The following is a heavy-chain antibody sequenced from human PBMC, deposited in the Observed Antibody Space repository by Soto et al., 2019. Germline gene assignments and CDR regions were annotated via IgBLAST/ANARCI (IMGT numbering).Heavy chain of an antibody. V-gene: IGHV3-74*01. J-gene: IGHJ6*02. D-gene: IGHD3-10*01. CDR1: GFTFSSYA. CDR3: ARAITPGSYGMDV. Sequence: GGSLRLSCAASGFTFSSYAMSWVRQAPGKGLVWVSGISGDGSSTSYADSVKGRFTISRDNAKNTLYLQMNSLRAEDTAVYYCARAITPGSYGMDVWGQGTTVTVSS. CDR2: ISGDGSST.